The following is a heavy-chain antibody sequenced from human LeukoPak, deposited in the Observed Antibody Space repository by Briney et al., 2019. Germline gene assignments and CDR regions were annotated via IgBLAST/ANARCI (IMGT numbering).Heavy chain of an antibody. V-gene: IGHV1-24*01. D-gene: IGHD2-2*01. Sequence: ASVKVSCKVSGYTLTELSMHWVRQAPGKGLEWMGGFDPEDGETIYAQKFQGRVAMTEDTSTDTAYMELRSLRSDDTAVYYCARAAADAFDIWGQGTMVTVSS. CDR2: FDPEDGET. CDR3: ARAAADAFDI. J-gene: IGHJ3*02. CDR1: GYTLTELS.